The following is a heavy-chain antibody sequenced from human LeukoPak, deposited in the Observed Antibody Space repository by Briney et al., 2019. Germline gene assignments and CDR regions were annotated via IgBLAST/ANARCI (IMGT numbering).Heavy chain of an antibody. CDR3: ARDRDRIGWDKGMDV. CDR2: ISAYNGNT. J-gene: IGHJ6*03. Sequence: ASVKVSCKASGYTFTSYGISWVRQAPGQGLEWMGWISAYNGNTNYAQKLQGRVTMTTDTSTSTAYMELRSLRSDDTAVYYCARDRDRIGWDKGMDVWGKGTTVTVSS. V-gene: IGHV1-18*01. CDR1: GYTFTSYG. D-gene: IGHD6-19*01.